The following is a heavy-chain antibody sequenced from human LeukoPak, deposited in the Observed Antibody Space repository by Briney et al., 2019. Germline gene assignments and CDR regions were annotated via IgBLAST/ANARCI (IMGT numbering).Heavy chain of an antibody. CDR2: IYYSGRT. J-gene: IGHJ4*02. Sequence: SETLSLTCTVSGGSISSSSYYWGWIRQPPGKGLEWIGRIYYSGRTYYNPYHKRRVTISVDTSKNQYSLKLSSVTAADTAVYYWARTYVGATYDYWGQGTLVTVSS. V-gene: IGHV4-39*01. D-gene: IGHD1-26*01. CDR1: GGSISSSSYY. CDR3: ARTYVGATYDY.